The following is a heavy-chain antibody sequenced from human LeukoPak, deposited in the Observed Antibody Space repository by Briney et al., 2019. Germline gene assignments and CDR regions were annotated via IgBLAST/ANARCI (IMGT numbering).Heavy chain of an antibody. J-gene: IGHJ4*02. CDR2: IIPIFGTA. Sequence: ASVRVSCKASGGTFSSYVIIWVRQAPGQGLEWMGGIIPIFGTANYAQKFQGRVTITADESTSTAYMELSSLRSEDTAVYYCASRLERYCSGGSCCPEDYWGQGTLVTVSS. V-gene: IGHV1-69*13. CDR1: GGTFSSYV. CDR3: ASRLERYCSGGSCCPEDY. D-gene: IGHD2-15*01.